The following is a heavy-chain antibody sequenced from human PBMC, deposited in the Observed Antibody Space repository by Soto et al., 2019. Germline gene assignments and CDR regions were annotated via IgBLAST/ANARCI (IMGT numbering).Heavy chain of an antibody. J-gene: IGHJ4*02. CDR1: GFTFSSYS. CDR2: ISSSSSTI. CDR3: ARDLDLRYYDSSGYLDY. V-gene: IGHV3-48*02. Sequence: EVQLVESGGGLVQPGGSLRLSCAASGFTFSSYSMNWVRQAPGNGLEWVSYISSSSSTIYYADSVKGRFTISRDNAKNSLYLQMNSLRDEDTAVYYCARDLDLRYYDSSGYLDYWGQGTLVTVSS. D-gene: IGHD3-22*01.